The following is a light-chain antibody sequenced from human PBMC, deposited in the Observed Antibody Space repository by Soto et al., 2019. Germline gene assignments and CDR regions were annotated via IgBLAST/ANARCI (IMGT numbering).Light chain of an antibody. CDR2: AAS. V-gene: IGKV1-27*01. J-gene: IGKJ4*01. CDR3: QKYDDGPLT. Sequence: DIQVTQSPSSLSASVGDRVTITCRASQAFGNSLAWYQQKPGKAPKVLIYAASTLQSGVPSRFSGSGSGTDFTLIINSLQPEDVANYFCQKYDDGPLTFGGGKKVEIK. CDR1: QAFGNS.